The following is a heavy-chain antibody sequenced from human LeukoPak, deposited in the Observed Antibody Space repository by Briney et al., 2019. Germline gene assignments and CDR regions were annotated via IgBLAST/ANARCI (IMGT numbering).Heavy chain of an antibody. CDR3: AAYRYSDWLLSD. CDR2: INPNSGGT. V-gene: IGHV1-2*06. J-gene: IGHJ4*02. Sequence: EGSVKVSCKASGYTFTGYYMNWVRQAPGQGLEWMGRINPNSGGTNYAKKFQGRVTMTRDTSISTAYMELSRLRSDDTAVYYCAAYRYSDWLLSDSGQGTLVTVSS. D-gene: IGHD3-9*01. CDR1: GYTFTGYY.